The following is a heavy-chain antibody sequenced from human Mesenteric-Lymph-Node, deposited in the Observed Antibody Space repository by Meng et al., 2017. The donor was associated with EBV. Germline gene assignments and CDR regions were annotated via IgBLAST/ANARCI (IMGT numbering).Heavy chain of an antibody. J-gene: IGHJ5*02. D-gene: IGHD3-16*01. V-gene: IGHV4-34*02. CDR1: GAVFSDYY. CDR3: ATLGSFASSIDP. Sequence: QVKRAQWGPGLLKPSQTLSLTCAVYGAVFSDYYWTWTRQPPGKGLEWIGEVNHGGATIYNPSLESRVTISIDTSKNQFSLKVTSVTAADTAVYFCATLGSFASSIDPWGQGTLVTVSS. CDR2: VNHGGAT.